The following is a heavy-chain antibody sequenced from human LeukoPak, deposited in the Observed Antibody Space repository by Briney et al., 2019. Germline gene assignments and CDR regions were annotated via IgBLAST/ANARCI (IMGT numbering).Heavy chain of an antibody. CDR2: IIPIFGTA. J-gene: IGHJ6*03. CDR1: GGTFSNYA. Sequence: ASVKVSCKASGGTFSNYAISWVRQAPGQGLEWMGGIIPIFGTANYAQKFQGRVTITADESTNTAYMELSSLRSEDTAVYYCASRLLRYYDMDVWGKGTTVNISS. D-gene: IGHD3-9*01. CDR3: ASRLLRYYDMDV. V-gene: IGHV1-69*13.